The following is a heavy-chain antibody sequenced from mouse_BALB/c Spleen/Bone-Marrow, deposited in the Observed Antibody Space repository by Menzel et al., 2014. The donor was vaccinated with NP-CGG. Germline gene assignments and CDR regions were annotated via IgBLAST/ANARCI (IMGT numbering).Heavy chain of an antibody. CDR1: GYSFTDYT. D-gene: IGHD1-1*01. J-gene: IGHJ1*01. V-gene: IGHV1-18*01. CDR3: ARSDYGYGYFDV. CDR2: INPYNGGT. Sequence: VQLQQSGPELVKPGASMKISCKASGYSFTDYTMSWVKPSHGKNLEWIGLINPYNGGTTYNQKFKGKATLTVDMSSSTAYLELLSLTSEDSAVYYCARSDYGYGYFDVWGAGTTVTVSS.